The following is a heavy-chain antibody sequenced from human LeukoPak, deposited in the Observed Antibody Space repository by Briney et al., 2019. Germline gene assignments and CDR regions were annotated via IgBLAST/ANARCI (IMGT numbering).Heavy chain of an antibody. J-gene: IGHJ4*02. Sequence: PSETLSLTCTVSGGSISSYYWSWIRQPPGKGLEWIGYIYYSGSTNYNPSLKSRVTISVDTSKNQFSLKLSSVTAADTAVYYCARGGTIFGVVITDFDYWGQGTLVTVSS. CDR2: IYYSGST. CDR3: ARGGTIFGVVITDFDY. CDR1: GGSISSYY. D-gene: IGHD3-3*01. V-gene: IGHV4-59*01.